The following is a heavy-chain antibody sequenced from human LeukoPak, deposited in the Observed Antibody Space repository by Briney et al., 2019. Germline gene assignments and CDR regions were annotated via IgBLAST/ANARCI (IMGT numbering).Heavy chain of an antibody. J-gene: IGHJ4*02. Sequence: ASVKVSCKASGYTFTDYCMHWVRQAPGQGLESVGWINPNSGGTIYAQKFQGRVTMTRDASISTAYMEVTRLRSDDTAVYYCATEYSGYDRGVYWGQGTLVTVSS. CDR2: INPNSGGT. V-gene: IGHV1-2*02. CDR3: ATEYSGYDRGVY. CDR1: GYTFTDYC. D-gene: IGHD5-12*01.